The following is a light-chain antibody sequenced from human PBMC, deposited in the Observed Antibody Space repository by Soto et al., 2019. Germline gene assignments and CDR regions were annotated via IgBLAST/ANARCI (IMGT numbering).Light chain of an antibody. V-gene: IGLV3-21*02. CDR1: NIGGKS. Sequence: SYVLTQPPSVSVAPGQTATITCGGNNIGGKSVHWYQQKPGQAPLVVVYDDSDRPSGIPERFSGSNSGNTAALTISRVEVGDEADYYCQVWDFSTDHVVFGGGTKVTVL. J-gene: IGLJ2*01. CDR2: DDS. CDR3: QVWDFSTDHVV.